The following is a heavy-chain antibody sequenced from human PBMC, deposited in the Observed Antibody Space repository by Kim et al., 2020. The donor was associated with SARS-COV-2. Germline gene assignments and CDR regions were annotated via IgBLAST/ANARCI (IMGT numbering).Heavy chain of an antibody. V-gene: IGHV3-30*07. J-gene: IGHJ6*02. CDR3: ARKGYTGVTVYGMDL. Sequence: AESVKGRFTIARNNSTNTLSLQMNSLRAEDTAVYYCARKGYTGVTVYGMDLWGQGTTVTVSS. D-gene: IGHD2-2*02.